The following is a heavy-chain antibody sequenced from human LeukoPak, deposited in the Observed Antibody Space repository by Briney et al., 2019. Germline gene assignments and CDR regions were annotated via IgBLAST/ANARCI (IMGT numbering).Heavy chain of an antibody. CDR1: GFTFSSYG. D-gene: IGHD1-26*01. CDR2: ISFDGSNQ. J-gene: IGHJ4*02. V-gene: IGHV3-30*18. CDR3: AKPPEVGATVGYFDY. Sequence: GGSLRLSCGASGFTFSSYGMHWVRQAPGKGLEGVALISFDGSNQYYADSVKGRFTISRDNSKNTLYLQMNSLRAEDTAVYYCAKPPEVGATVGYFDYWGQGTLVTVSS.